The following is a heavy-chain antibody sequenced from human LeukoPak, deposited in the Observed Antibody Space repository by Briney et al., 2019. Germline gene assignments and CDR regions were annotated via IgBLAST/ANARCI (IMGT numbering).Heavy chain of an antibody. CDR2: ISSSSSTI. Sequence: GGSLRLSCAASGFTFSSYSMNWVRQAPGKGLEWVSYISSSSSTIYYADSVKGRFTISRDNAKNSLYLQMNSLRAEDTAVYYCARDRWPAAGTGYYMDVWGKGTTATVSS. CDR1: GFTFSSYS. V-gene: IGHV3-48*04. J-gene: IGHJ6*03. D-gene: IGHD6-13*01. CDR3: ARDRWPAAGTGYYMDV.